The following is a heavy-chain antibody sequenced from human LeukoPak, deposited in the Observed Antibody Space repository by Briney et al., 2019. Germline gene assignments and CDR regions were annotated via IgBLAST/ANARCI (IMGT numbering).Heavy chain of an antibody. Sequence: GGSLRPSCAASGFTFTTYWMHWGRQSPGKGRVWFSSIESDGNSTSYADSVEGRITISRDNAKNALFLQMNRLRAEDTAVYYCARGFSSGSSLPFDYWGQGTLVTVSS. CDR1: GFTFTTYW. V-gene: IGHV3-74*01. J-gene: IGHJ4*02. CDR2: IESDGNST. CDR3: ARGFSSGSSLPFDY. D-gene: IGHD3-10*01.